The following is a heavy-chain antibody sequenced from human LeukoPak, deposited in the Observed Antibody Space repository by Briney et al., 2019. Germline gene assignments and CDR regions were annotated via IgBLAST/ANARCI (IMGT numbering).Heavy chain of an antibody. CDR3: AKQRGQWLVIDY. D-gene: IGHD6-19*01. Sequence: GESLKISCAASGFTFSSYAVSWVRQAPGKGLEWVSAISGSGGSTYYADSVKGRFTISRDNSKNTLYLQMNSLRAEDTAVYYCAKQRGQWLVIDYRGQGTLVTVSS. J-gene: IGHJ4*02. CDR2: ISGSGGST. CDR1: GFTFSSYA. V-gene: IGHV3-23*01.